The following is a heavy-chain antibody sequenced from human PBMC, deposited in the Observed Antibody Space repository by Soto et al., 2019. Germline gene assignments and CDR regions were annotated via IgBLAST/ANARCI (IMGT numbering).Heavy chain of an antibody. D-gene: IGHD3-10*01. J-gene: IGHJ4*02. CDR1: GGTFSSYA. CDR2: ITPIFGTA. V-gene: IGHV1-69*13. CDR3: ARDRISMVRGVPYYFDY. Sequence: SVKVSCKASGGTFSSYAISWVRQAPGQGLEWMGGITPIFGTANYAQKFQGRVTITADESTSTAYMELSSLRSEDTAVYYCARDRISMVRGVPYYFDYWGQGTLVTVSS.